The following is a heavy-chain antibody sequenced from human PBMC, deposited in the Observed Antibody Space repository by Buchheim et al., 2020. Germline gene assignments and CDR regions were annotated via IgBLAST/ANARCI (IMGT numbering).Heavy chain of an antibody. CDR2: ISYDGSNK. CDR1: GFTFSSYG. D-gene: IGHD4-23*01. J-gene: IGHJ6*03. Sequence: QVQLVESGGGVVQPGRSLRLSCAASGFTFSSYGMHWVRQAPGKGLEWVAVISYDGSNKYYADSVKGRFTISRDNSKNTLYLQMNSLRAEDTAVYYCAKVGTTVVTPGYYYYYMDVWGKRTT. V-gene: IGHV3-30*18. CDR3: AKVGTTVVTPGYYYYYMDV.